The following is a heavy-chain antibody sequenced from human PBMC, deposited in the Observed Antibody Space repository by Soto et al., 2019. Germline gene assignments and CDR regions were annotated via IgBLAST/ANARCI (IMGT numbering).Heavy chain of an antibody. D-gene: IGHD2-2*01. CDR2: ISSSGSTI. Sequence: PGGSLRLSCAASGFTFSNGWMTWIRQAPGKGLEWVSYISSSGSTIYYADSVKGRFTISRDNAKNSLYLQMNSLRAEDTAVYYCVRNKCSSTTCYAGGDDAFDIWGQGTMVTVS. CDR3: VRNKCSSTTCYAGGDDAFDI. J-gene: IGHJ3*02. CDR1: GFTFSNGW. V-gene: IGHV3-11*01.